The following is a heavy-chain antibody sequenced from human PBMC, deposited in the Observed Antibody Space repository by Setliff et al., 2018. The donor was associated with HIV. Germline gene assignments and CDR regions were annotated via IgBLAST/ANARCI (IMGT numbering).Heavy chain of an antibody. CDR3: ARLGSGWSDSYYYAMDV. CDR2: ISAYNGNT. D-gene: IGHD6-19*01. V-gene: IGHV1-18*01. J-gene: IGHJ6*02. Sequence: GASVKVSCKASGYAFTGYGLSWVRQAPGQGLEWMGWISAYNGNTDYAPRLLGRVTMTTDTSTSTAYMELRSLRSDDTAVYFCARLGSGWSDSYYYAMDVWGQGTTVTVSS. CDR1: GYAFTGYG.